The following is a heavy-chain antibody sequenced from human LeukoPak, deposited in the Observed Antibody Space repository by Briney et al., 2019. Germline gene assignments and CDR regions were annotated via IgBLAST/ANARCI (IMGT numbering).Heavy chain of an antibody. CDR2: IRSSGSDI. Sequence: PGGSLRLSCVASGFTFNTYEMNWVRQAPGRGLEWVSNIRSSGSDINYADSVKGRFTISREDAKNSMYLHMNSLRAEDTAVYYCARSNTIFGVVNDYWGQGTLVTVSS. V-gene: IGHV3-48*03. CDR3: ARSNTIFGVVNDY. J-gene: IGHJ4*02. D-gene: IGHD3-3*01. CDR1: GFTFNTYE.